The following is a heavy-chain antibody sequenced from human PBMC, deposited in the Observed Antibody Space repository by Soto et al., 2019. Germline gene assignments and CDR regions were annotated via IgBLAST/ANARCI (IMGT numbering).Heavy chain of an antibody. CDR1: NYTFTSYG. CDR2: VSTYNGNT. CDR3: ARVGSAYDGYYFDY. J-gene: IGHJ4*02. Sequence: ASVKVSCKASNYTFTSYGISWVRQALGQGLEWMGWVSTYNGNTYYAQKLQGRVTMTTDTSTGTAYMELRNLRSDDTAAYYCARVGSAYDGYYFDYWGQGTLVTVSS. D-gene: IGHD5-12*01. V-gene: IGHV1-18*01.